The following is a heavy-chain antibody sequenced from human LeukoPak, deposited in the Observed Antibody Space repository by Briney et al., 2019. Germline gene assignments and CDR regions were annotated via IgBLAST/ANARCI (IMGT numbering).Heavy chain of an antibody. J-gene: IGHJ4*02. Sequence: GGSLRLSCAASGFTFDDYAMHWVRQAPGKGLEWVSGISWNSGSIGYADSVKGRFTISRDNAKNSLYLQMNSLRAEDTALYYCAKGVGATGKYYFDYWGQGTLVTVSS. CDR3: AKGVGATGKYYFDY. CDR1: GFTFDDYA. D-gene: IGHD1-26*01. V-gene: IGHV3-9*01. CDR2: ISWNSGSI.